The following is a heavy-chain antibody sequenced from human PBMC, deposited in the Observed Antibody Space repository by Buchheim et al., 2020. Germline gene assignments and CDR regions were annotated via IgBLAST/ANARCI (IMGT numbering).Heavy chain of an antibody. J-gene: IGHJ4*02. CDR2: ISYDASYK. Sequence: QVQLVESGGGVVQPGTSLRLSCAASGFSFRSHAMHWVRQAPGKGLEWVALISYDASYKDYPDSVKGRFTISRDNSKNTLSLQMNSLRVEDTAVYYCLAEIGAREFDHWGQGTL. D-gene: IGHD2/OR15-2a*01. CDR1: GFSFRSHA. CDR3: LAEIGAREFDH. V-gene: IGHV3-30*03.